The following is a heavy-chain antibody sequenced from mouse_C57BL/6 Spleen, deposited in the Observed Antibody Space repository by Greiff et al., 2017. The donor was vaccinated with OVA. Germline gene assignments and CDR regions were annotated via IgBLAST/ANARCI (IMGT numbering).Heavy chain of an antibody. CDR2: ISYDGSN. Sequence: EVKLQESGPGLVKPSPSLSLTCFVTGYSITSGYYWNWIRQFPGNKLEWMGYISYDGSNNYNPSLKNRISITRDTSKNQFFLKLNSVTTEDTATYYCARSYDGYSYYFDYWGQGTTLTVSS. CDR1: GYSITSGYY. J-gene: IGHJ2*01. D-gene: IGHD2-3*01. CDR3: ARSYDGYSYYFDY. V-gene: IGHV3-6*01.